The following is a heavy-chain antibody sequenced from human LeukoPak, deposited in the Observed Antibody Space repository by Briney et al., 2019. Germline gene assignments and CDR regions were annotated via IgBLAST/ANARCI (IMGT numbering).Heavy chain of an antibody. CDR1: GGSFNTYT. CDR2: IIPMFGAT. D-gene: IGHD3/OR15-3a*01. CDR3: ASGSQFSPGSRDYQYYMDV. Sequence: SVKVSCKASGGSFNTYTISWVRQAPGQGLEWMGGIIPMFGATHYAQKFQDRVTITAYKPTTTAYMELSSLRSEDTAIYYCASGSQFSPGSRDYQYYMDVWGKGTTVTVSS. J-gene: IGHJ6*03. V-gene: IGHV1-69*06.